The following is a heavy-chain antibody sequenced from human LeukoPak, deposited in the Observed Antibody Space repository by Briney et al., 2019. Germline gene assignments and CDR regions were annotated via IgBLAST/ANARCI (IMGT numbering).Heavy chain of an antibody. V-gene: IGHV4-34*01. J-gene: IGHJ6*02. D-gene: IGHD5-24*01. CDR1: GGSFSGYY. Sequence: PSETLSLTCAVYGGSFSGYYWSWIRQSPGKGLEWIGGINHSGSTNYNPSLKSRVTISVDTSKNQFSLKLSSVTAADTAVYYCARDLRDGYIGWYYYYGMDVWGQGTTVTVSS. CDR3: ARDLRDGYIGWYYYYGMDV. CDR2: INHSGST.